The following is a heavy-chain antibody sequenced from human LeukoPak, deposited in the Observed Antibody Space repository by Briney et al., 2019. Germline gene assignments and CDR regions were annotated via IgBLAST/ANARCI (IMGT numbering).Heavy chain of an antibody. V-gene: IGHV3-48*03. CDR3: AREPYSSSWYLWFDP. D-gene: IGHD6-13*01. J-gene: IGHJ5*02. CDR2: ISSSGSTI. CDR1: GFTFSSYE. Sequence: GGSLRLSCAASGFTFSSYEMNWVRQAPGKGLEWVSYISSSGSTIYYADSVKGRFTISRDNAKNSLYLQMKSLRAEDTAVYYCAREPYSSSWYLWFDPWGQGTLVTVSS.